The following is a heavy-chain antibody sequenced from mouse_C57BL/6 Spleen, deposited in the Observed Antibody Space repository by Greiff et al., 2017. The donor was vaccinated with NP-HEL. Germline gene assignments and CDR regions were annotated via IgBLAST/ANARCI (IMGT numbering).Heavy chain of an antibody. CDR1: GYSFTSYY. J-gene: IGHJ2*01. D-gene: IGHD1-1*01. V-gene: IGHV1-66*01. CDR2: IYPGSGNT. Sequence: VQLQQSGPELVKPGASVKISCKASGYSFTSYYIHWVKQRPGQGLEWIGWIYPGSGNTKYNEKFKGKATLTADTSSSTAYMQLSSLTSEDSAVYYCAREYYGSSYPFFDYWGQGTTLTVSS. CDR3: AREYYGSSYPFFDY.